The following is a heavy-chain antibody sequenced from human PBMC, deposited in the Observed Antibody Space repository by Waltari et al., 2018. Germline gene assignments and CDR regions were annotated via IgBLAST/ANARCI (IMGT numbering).Heavy chain of an antibody. CDR3: AKAGGIYNYPLDP. V-gene: IGHV3-30*18. CDR1: GYPVNPFG. J-gene: IGHJ5*02. CDR2: ISSDGSGK. Sequence: QVEESGGGVVQPGGSLRLSCLAAGYPVNPFGMHWVRQAPGKGLEWLAVISSDGSGKYYADSVKGRFTMSRDNSKNMVYLQMNSLRPEDTAVYYCAKAGGIYNYPLDPWGQGTLVTVSS. D-gene: IGHD1-26*01.